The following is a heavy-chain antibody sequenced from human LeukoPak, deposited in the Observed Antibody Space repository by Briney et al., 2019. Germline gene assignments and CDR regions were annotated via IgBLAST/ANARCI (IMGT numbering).Heavy chain of an antibody. CDR1: GFTFSSYW. V-gene: IGHV3-74*03. D-gene: IGHD2-8*01. Sequence: GGSLRLSCGASGFTFSSYWMHWVRQAPGKGLVWVSSMSTDGSSTAYAESVRGRFTISRDNAKNTLYLQMNSLRAEDTAVYYCARGAHVLMVYAPFDYWGQGTLVTVSS. J-gene: IGHJ4*02. CDR3: ARGAHVLMVYAPFDY. CDR2: MSTDGSST.